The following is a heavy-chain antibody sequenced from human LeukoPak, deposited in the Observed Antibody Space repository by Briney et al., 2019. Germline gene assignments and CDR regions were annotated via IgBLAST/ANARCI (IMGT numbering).Heavy chain of an antibody. V-gene: IGHV1-24*01. CDR1: GYTLTELS. CDR2: FDPEDGET. J-gene: IGHJ4*02. D-gene: IGHD3-16*02. Sequence: ASVKVSCEVSGYTLTELSMHWVRQAPGKGLEWMGGFDPEDGETIYAQKFQGRVTMTEDTSTDTAYMELSSLRSEDTAVYYCATVRKGSYREYYFDYWGQGTLVTVSS. CDR3: ATVRKGSYREYYFDY.